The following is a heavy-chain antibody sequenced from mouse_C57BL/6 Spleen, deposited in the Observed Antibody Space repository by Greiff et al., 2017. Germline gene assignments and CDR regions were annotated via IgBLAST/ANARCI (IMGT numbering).Heavy chain of an antibody. V-gene: IGHV14-2*01. CDR3: ARGGNCVWFAY. D-gene: IGHD2-1*01. J-gene: IGHJ3*01. CDR2: IDPEDGEN. CDR1: GFNIKDYY. Sequence: EVKLQESGAELVKPGASVKLSCTASGFNIKDYYMHWVKQRTERGLEWIGRIDPEDGENKYAPKFPGTATIPADTSSNTAYLQLSSLTSEDTAVYYCARGGNCVWFAYWGQGTLVTVSA.